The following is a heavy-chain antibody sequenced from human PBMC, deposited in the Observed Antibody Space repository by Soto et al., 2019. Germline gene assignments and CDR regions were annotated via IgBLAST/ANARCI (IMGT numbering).Heavy chain of an antibody. Sequence: SETLSLTCTVSGGSISSYYWSWIRQPPGKGLEWIGYIYYSGSTNYNPSLKSRVTISVDTSKNQFSLKLSSVTAADTAVYYCARDVRVVTAFDYYYYGMDVWGQGTTVTVSS. D-gene: IGHD2-21*02. J-gene: IGHJ6*02. V-gene: IGHV4-59*01. CDR2: IYYSGST. CDR1: GGSISSYY. CDR3: ARDVRVVTAFDYYYYGMDV.